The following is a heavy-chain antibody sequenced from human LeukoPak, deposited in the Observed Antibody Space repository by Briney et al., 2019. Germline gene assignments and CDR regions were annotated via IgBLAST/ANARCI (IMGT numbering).Heavy chain of an antibody. Sequence: SETLSLTCAVSGGSISSNSYYWGWIRQPPGKGLEWIGSIYYSGSTYYNPSLKSRVTISVDTSKNQFSLKLSSVTAADTAVYYCARQLVDTAMVLYFDYWGQGTLVTVSS. CDR2: IYYSGST. CDR3: ARQLVDTAMVLYFDY. CDR1: GGSISSNSYY. V-gene: IGHV4-39*01. J-gene: IGHJ4*02. D-gene: IGHD5-18*01.